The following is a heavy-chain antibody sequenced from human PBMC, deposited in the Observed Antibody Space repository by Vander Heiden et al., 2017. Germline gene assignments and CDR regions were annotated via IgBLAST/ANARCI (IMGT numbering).Heavy chain of an antibody. CDR1: GRPPRSYY. CDR3: ARTASYGGNSRGAFDI. D-gene: IGHD4-17*01. CDR2: IYDSART. Sequence: QVHLAESRPALVKPCETLSLTCTVSGRPPRSYYWSWIRQPPGKGLEWIGYIYDSARTNYNPSLKSRVTISVDTSKNQFSLKLSSVSAADTAVYYCARTASYGGNSRGAFDIWGQGTMVTVSS. V-gene: IGHV4-59*08. J-gene: IGHJ3*02.